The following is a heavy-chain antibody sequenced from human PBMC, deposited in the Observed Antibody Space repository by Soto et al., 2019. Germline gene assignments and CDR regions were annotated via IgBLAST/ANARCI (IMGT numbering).Heavy chain of an antibody. CDR3: ARQGFGQLHGLVDV. J-gene: IGHJ6*02. V-gene: IGHV4-59*08. Sequence: SETLSLTCAVYGGSFSSYYWSWIRQPPGKGLEWIGYIHHSGSTSYNPSLNSRVTMSVDTSKSQFSLKVSSVTAADTALYYCARQGFGQLHGLVDVWGPGTTVTVSS. CDR2: IHHSGST. CDR1: GGSFSSYY. D-gene: IGHD3-10*01.